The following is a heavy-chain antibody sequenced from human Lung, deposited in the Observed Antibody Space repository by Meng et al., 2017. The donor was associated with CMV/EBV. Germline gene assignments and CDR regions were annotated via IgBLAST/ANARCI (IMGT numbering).Heavy chain of an antibody. CDR2: IRYDGSNK. J-gene: IGHJ4*02. CDR3: AKDGWGKATSRIDY. D-gene: IGHD6-19*01. Sequence: GESXKISCAASGFIFSSYGMHWVRQAPGKGLEWVAFIRYDGSNKYYADSVKGRFTISRDNSKNTLYLQMNSLRAEDTAVYYCAKDGWGKATSRIDYWRGGXLVTVSS. V-gene: IGHV3-30*02. CDR1: GFIFSSYG.